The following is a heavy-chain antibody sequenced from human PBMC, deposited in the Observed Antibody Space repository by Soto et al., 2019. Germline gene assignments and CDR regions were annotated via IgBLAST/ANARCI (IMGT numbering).Heavy chain of an antibody. J-gene: IGHJ6*03. CDR3: ARSGRGVGSNCMDV. CDR1: GFTFSTHG. V-gene: IGHV3-30*03. CDR2: ISYDGSTK. D-gene: IGHD3-3*01. Sequence: QVQLVESGGGVVQPGKSLRLSCAASGFTFSTHGMHWVRQAPGKGLEWVAVISYDGSTKYYADSVKGRFTISRDKCKDTQYLQMDSLRGEDTAVYYCARSGRGVGSNCMDVWGKGTTVTVSS.